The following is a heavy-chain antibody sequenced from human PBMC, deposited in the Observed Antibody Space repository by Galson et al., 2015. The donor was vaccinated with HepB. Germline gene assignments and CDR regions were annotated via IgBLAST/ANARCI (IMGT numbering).Heavy chain of an antibody. J-gene: IGHJ3*02. CDR2: ISGSGGST. Sequence: LRLSCAASGFTFSSYAMSWVRQAPGKGLEWVSAISGSGGSTYYADSVKGRFTISRDNSKNTLYLQMNSLRAEDTAVYYCAKADFWSGYGKKDAFDIWGQGTMVTVSS. CDR1: GFTFSSYA. CDR3: AKADFWSGYGKKDAFDI. D-gene: IGHD3-3*01. V-gene: IGHV3-23*01.